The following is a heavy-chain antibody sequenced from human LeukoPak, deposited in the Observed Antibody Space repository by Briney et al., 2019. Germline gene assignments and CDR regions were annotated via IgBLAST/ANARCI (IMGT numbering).Heavy chain of an antibody. CDR3: ERDPSSTGY. Sequence: GGSLRLSCAASGFTFDAYCMRWVRQAPGKGLEWVSGINGNGGGTRYAASVKGRFTISRDNAKKSLYLQINSLRAEDTALYYCERDPSSTGYWGQGTLVTVSS. J-gene: IGHJ4*02. V-gene: IGHV3-20*04. CDR2: INGNGGGT. D-gene: IGHD3-10*01. CDR1: GFTFDAYC.